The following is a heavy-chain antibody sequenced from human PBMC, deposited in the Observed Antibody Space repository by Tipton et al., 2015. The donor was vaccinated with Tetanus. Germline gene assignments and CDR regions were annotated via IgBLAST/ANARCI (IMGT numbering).Heavy chain of an antibody. CDR3: AREADCSGGSFFSGDFDN. CDR1: GFIFSSYG. V-gene: IGHV3-33*01. D-gene: IGHD2-15*01. CDR2: SWYDGTDK. Sequence: SLRLSCAASGFIFSSYGIHWVRQAPGKGLEWVAVSWYDGTDKYYADSVKGRFTISRDTSKNTLYLQMNSPRAEDTAVYYCAREADCSGGSFFSGDFDNWGQGTQVSVSS. J-gene: IGHJ4*02.